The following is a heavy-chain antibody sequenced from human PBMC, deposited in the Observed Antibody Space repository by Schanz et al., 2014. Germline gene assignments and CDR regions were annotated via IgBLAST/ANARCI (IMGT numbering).Heavy chain of an antibody. CDR1: GFTFTGHW. CDR3: ARDSRYCTGVDCKGDAFDL. V-gene: IGHV3-7*01. Sequence: DVQLVESGGGLVQPGGSLRLSCAASGFTFTGHWMSWVRQAPGKGLEWVANIKEDGSKKYYVDSVRGRFTISRDNAKNSLYLQLNSLTAEDTAVDHCARDSRYCTGVDCKGDAFDLWGQGTLVTVSS. CDR2: IKEDGSKK. J-gene: IGHJ3*01. D-gene: IGHD2-8*02.